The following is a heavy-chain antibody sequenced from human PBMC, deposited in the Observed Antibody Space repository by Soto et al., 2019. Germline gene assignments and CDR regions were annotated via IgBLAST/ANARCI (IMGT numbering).Heavy chain of an antibody. CDR3: VRHGSVEYGDYTYVYGMDV. Sequence: RESLKISCKGSGYIFTMYRIGWVRQMPGKGLEWMGIIYPGDSETRYSPSFQGQVTISVDKSISTTYLQWGSLKASDTATYYCVRHGSVEYGDYTYVYGMDVWGQGTTVTVSS. D-gene: IGHD4-17*01. CDR1: GYIFTMYR. J-gene: IGHJ6*02. V-gene: IGHV5-51*01. CDR2: IYPGDSET.